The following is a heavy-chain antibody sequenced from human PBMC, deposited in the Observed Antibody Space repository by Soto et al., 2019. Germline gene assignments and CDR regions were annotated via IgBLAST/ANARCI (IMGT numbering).Heavy chain of an antibody. CDR1: GGSISSGGYY. D-gene: IGHD2-15*01. Sequence: QVQLQESGPGLVKPSQTLSLTCTVSGGSISSGGYYWSWIRQHPGKGLEWIGYIYYSGSTYYNPSLKNRVTISVDTSKNQFSLKLSSVTAADTAVYYCARVAVVVAATPRWFDPWGQGTLVTVSS. CDR3: ARVAVVVAATPRWFDP. CDR2: IYYSGST. J-gene: IGHJ5*02. V-gene: IGHV4-31*03.